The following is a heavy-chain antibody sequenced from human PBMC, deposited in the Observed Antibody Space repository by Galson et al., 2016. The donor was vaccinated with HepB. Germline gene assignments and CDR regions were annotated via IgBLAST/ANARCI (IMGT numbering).Heavy chain of an antibody. D-gene: IGHD6-13*01. CDR1: GFTVSNNY. J-gene: IGHJ5*02. CDR3: ARGGGAAAAA. V-gene: IGHV3-53*01. Sequence: SLRLSCAASGFTVSNNYMRWVRQAPGKALEWVSLIYSSGNTHYADSVKGRFTISRDSSKNTVYLQMNSLIVDDTAVYYCARGGGAAAAAWGQGTLVTVSS. CDR2: IYSSGNT.